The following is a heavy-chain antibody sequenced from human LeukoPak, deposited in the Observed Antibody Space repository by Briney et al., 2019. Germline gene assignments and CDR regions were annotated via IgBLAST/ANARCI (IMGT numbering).Heavy chain of an antibody. V-gene: IGHV3-74*01. CDR3: VRGGPSTWS. Sequence: GGSLRLSCAASGFTFKLYWMHWVRQVPGKRPVWVSRINDDESDTIYADSVRGRFTISRDDAKNTVYLQMNNLRAEDTAVYYCVRGGPSTWSWGQGTLVTVSS. CDR1: GFTFKLYW. CDR2: INDDESDT. J-gene: IGHJ5*02. D-gene: IGHD2-15*01.